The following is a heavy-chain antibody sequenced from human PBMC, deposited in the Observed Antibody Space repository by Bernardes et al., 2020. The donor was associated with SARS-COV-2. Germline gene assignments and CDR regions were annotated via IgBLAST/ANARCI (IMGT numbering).Heavy chain of an antibody. D-gene: IGHD1-26*01. J-gene: IGHJ4*02. CDR3: AGASGSFDFGF. CDR2: IYPGDSDV. Sequence: GACLKISCKGSENRFTNYWIAWVRQMPGKGLECLGIIYPGDSDVRYSPSFQGQVTISADKSINTAYLQWSSLKASDTAIYYCAGASGSFDFGFWGQGTLVTVSS. CDR1: ENRFTNYW. V-gene: IGHV5-51*01.